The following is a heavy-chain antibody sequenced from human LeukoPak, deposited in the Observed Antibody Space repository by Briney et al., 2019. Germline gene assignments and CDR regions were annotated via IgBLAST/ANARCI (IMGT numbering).Heavy chain of an antibody. CDR2: ISSSSSTI. J-gene: IGHJ4*02. V-gene: IGHV3-48*01. CDR1: GFTFSSYS. Sequence: PGGSLRLSCAASGFTFSSYSMNWVRQAPGEGLEWVSYISSSSSTIYYADSVKGRFTISRDNAKNSLYLQMNSLRAEDTAVYYCARDGDTVFDYWGQGTLVTVSS. D-gene: IGHD7-27*01. CDR3: ARDGDTVFDY.